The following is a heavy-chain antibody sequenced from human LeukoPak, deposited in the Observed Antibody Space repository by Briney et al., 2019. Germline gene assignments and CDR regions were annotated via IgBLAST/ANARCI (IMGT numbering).Heavy chain of an antibody. J-gene: IGHJ4*02. V-gene: IGHV3-23*01. CDR3: ARGYSGSGTFYGSLDF. D-gene: IGHD3-10*01. CDR2: ISGSGGST. CDR1: GFTFSSYA. Sequence: GGSLRLSCAASGFTFSSYAMSWVRQAPGKGLEWVSAISGSGGSTYYADSVKGRFTISRDNSKNTLYLQMKSLRAEDTAVYYCARGYSGSGTFYGSLDFWGQGTQVTVSS.